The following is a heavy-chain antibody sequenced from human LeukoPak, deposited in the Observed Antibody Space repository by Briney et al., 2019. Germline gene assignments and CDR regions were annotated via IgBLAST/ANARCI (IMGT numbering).Heavy chain of an antibody. V-gene: IGHV3-66*01. CDR3: ARDFTLLWFGEGLTNYYYGMDV. Sequence: GGSLRLSCAASGFTVSSNYMSWVRQAPGKGLEWVSVIYSGGSTYYADSVKGRFTISRDNAKNSLYLQMNSLRAEDTAVYYCARDFTLLWFGEGLTNYYYGMDVWGQGTTVTVSS. CDR1: GFTVSSNY. D-gene: IGHD3-10*01. CDR2: IYSGGST. J-gene: IGHJ6*02.